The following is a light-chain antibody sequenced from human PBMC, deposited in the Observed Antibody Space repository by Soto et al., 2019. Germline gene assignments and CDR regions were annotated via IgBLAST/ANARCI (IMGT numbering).Light chain of an antibody. CDR2: KAS. CDR3: QQNYSPPPIT. V-gene: IGKV1-5*03. CDR1: QSISTW. Sequence: IQMTQSPSTLSASVGDRVTFTCRASQSISTWLAWYQQKPGKAPKLLIYKASTLEVGVPSRFSGSGSGTEFTLTISSLQTEDFATYYCQQNYSPPPITFGQGTRLEIK. J-gene: IGKJ5*01.